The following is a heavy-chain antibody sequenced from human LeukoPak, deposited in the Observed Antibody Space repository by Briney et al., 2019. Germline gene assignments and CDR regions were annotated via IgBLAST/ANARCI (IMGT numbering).Heavy chain of an antibody. Sequence: GGSLRLSCAASGFTFSSYAMSWVRQAPGKGLEWVSAISGSGGSTYYADSVKGRFTISRDNSKNTLYLQMNSLRAEDTAVYYCAKGTRIAVAGTLVYRGQGTLVTVSS. J-gene: IGHJ4*02. V-gene: IGHV3-23*01. D-gene: IGHD6-19*01. CDR2: ISGSGGST. CDR3: AKGTRIAVAGTLVY. CDR1: GFTFSSYA.